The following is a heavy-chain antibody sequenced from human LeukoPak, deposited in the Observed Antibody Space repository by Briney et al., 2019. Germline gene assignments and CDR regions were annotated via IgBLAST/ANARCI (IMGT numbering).Heavy chain of an antibody. J-gene: IGHJ3*02. Sequence: GASVKVSSKASGYTFTGYYMHWVRRAPGQGLVWMGWINPNSGGTNYAQKFQGRVTMTRDMSISTAYMELSRLRSDDTAVYYCATDSSGWRTDAFDIWGQGTMVTVSS. D-gene: IGHD6-19*01. CDR3: ATDSSGWRTDAFDI. CDR1: GYTFTGYY. V-gene: IGHV1-2*02. CDR2: INPNSGGT.